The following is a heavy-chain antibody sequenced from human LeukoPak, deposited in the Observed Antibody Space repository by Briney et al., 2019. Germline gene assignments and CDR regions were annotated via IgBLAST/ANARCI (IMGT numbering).Heavy chain of an antibody. J-gene: IGHJ6*03. CDR1: GFTFSLTY. V-gene: IGHV3-66*01. CDR3: AKGIVPQNYYYYMDV. D-gene: IGHD2-2*01. Sequence: PGGSLRLSCAASGFTFSLTYMAWVRQAPGKGLEWVSVIYSGGDTYYYADSVKGRFTIARDNSKKTLYLQMNSLRAEDTAVYYCAKGIVPQNYYYYMDVWGKGTTVTVSS. CDR2: IYSGGDT.